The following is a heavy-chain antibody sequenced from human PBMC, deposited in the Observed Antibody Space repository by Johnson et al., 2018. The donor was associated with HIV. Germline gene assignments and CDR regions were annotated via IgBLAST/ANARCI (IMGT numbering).Heavy chain of an antibody. CDR1: GFTVSSNY. CDR2: IYSGGST. J-gene: IGHJ3*02. V-gene: IGHV3-53*01. Sequence: VHLVESGGGLVQPGGSLRLSCAASGFTVSSNYMSWVRQAPGKGLEWVSVIYSGGSTYYADSVKGRFTISRSNSKNTLYLQMNSLRAEDTAVYYCARGGYYYDSSGYIGVDAFDIWGQGTMVTVSS. CDR3: ARGGYYYDSSGYIGVDAFDI. D-gene: IGHD3-22*01.